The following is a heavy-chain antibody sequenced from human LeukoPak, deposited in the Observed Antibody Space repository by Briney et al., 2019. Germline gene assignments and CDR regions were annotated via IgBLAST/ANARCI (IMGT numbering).Heavy chain of an antibody. V-gene: IGHV3-21*01. D-gene: IGHD5-18*01. CDR3: ARDRGSYGYSGGIDY. CDR2: ISSSSTYI. Sequence: SGGSLRLSCAASGFTFINYSMNWVRQAPGKGLEWVSSISSSSTYIYYADSVKGRFTISRDNAKNSLYLQMNSLRAEDTAVYYCARDRGSYGYSGGIDYWGQGTLVTVSS. J-gene: IGHJ4*02. CDR1: GFTFINYS.